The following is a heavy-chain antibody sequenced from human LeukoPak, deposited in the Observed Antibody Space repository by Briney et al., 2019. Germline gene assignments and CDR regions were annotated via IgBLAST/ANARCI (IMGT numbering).Heavy chain of an antibody. J-gene: IGHJ6*02. Sequence: ASVKVSCMASGHTFTSYGISWVRQAPGQGLEWMGWISAYNGNTNYAQKLQGRVTMTTDTSTSTAYMELRSLRSDDTAVYYCARDLLGYSYGYYYGMDVWGQGTTVTVSS. D-gene: IGHD5-18*01. V-gene: IGHV1-18*01. CDR1: GHTFTSYG. CDR2: ISAYNGNT. CDR3: ARDLLGYSYGYYYGMDV.